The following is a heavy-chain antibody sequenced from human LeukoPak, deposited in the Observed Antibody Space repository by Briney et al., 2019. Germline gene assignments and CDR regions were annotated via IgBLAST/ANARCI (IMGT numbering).Heavy chain of an antibody. V-gene: IGHV3-21*01. CDR2: ISSSSSYI. Sequence: GGSLRLSCAASGFTFSSYGMNWVCQAPGKGLEWVSSISSSSSYIYYADSVKGRFTISRDDAKNSLYLQMNSLRADDTAVYYCARGNSDYDHDYWGQGTLVTASS. J-gene: IGHJ4*02. CDR3: ARGNSDYDHDY. CDR1: GFTFSSYG. D-gene: IGHD5-12*01.